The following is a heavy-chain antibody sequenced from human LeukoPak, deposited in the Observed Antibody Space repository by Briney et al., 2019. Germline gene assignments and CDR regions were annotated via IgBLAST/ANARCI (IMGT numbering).Heavy chain of an antibody. D-gene: IGHD5-18*01. CDR2: IRYDGSNK. V-gene: IGHV3-30*02. CDR1: GFTFSSFG. CDR3: AKANVDTAMVW. J-gene: IGHJ4*02. Sequence: GGSLRLSCAASGFTFSSFGMHWVRQAPGKGLEWVAVIRYDGSNKNYADSVKGRFTISRDNSKNTLYLQMNSLRAEDTAVYYCAKANVDTAMVWWGQGTLVTVSS.